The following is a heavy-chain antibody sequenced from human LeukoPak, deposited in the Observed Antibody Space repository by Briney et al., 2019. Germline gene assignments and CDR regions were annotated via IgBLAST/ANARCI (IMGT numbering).Heavy chain of an antibody. V-gene: IGHV3-23*01. CDR2: IGGRGGST. CDR1: GFTFRSYA. CDR3: AKTQDGGSRYYYYYMDV. D-gene: IGHD1-26*01. Sequence: GGSLRLSCAAYGFTFRSYARSWGRQAPGRGRGWVSAIGGRGGSTYYADSVKGRFIISRDNSKSTLYLQMNSLRVEDTAVYYCAKTQDGGSRYYYYYMDVWGKGTTVTVSS. J-gene: IGHJ6*03.